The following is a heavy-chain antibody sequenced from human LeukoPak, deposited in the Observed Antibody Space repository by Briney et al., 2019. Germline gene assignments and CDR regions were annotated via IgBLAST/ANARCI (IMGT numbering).Heavy chain of an antibody. CDR3: ARARVATMTFDY. D-gene: IGHD5-24*01. J-gene: IGHJ4*02. CDR2: ISGSGGST. V-gene: IGHV3-23*01. CDR1: GFTFSSYA. Sequence: GGSLRLSCAASGFTFSSYAMSWVRQAPGKGLEWVSAISGSGGSTYYADSVKGRFTISRDNSKNTLYLQMSSLRAEDTAVYYCARARVATMTFDYWGQGTLVTVSS.